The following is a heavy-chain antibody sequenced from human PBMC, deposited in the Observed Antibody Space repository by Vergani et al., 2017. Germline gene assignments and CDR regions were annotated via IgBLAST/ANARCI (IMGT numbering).Heavy chain of an antibody. CDR2: ISAYNGNT. D-gene: IGHD3-3*01. Sequence: QVQLVQSGAEVKKPGASVKVSCKASGYTFTSYGISWVRQAPGQGLEWMGWISAYNGNTNYAQKLQGRVTMTTDTSTSTAYMELRSLRSDDTAVYYCAGDRSGYYMGELADYWGQGTLVTVSS. J-gene: IGHJ4*02. CDR3: AGDRSGYYMGELADY. CDR1: GYTFTSYG. V-gene: IGHV1-18*01.